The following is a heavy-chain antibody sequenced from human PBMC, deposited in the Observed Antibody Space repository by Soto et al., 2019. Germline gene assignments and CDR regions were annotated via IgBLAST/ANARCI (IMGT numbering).Heavy chain of an antibody. CDR2: IYYSGST. Sequence: VTLSRDGPNSSAASVPKSWRWIRQPPVKGLEWIGYIYYSGSTDYSPSLKSRVTMSVDTSKNQFSLRLRSVTAADTAVYYCARVWAAGTDAFDIWGQGTMVT. CDR1: SAASVPKS. V-gene: IGHV4-59*01. J-gene: IGHJ3*02. D-gene: IGHD6-13*01. CDR3: ARVWAAGTDAFDI.